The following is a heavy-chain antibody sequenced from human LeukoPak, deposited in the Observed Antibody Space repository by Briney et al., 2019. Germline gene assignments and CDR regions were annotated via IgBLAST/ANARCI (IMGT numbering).Heavy chain of an antibody. V-gene: IGHV3-33*01. CDR3: ARDVDAPYDLYFDY. D-gene: IGHD3-3*01. CDR2: IWYDGSNK. J-gene: IGHJ4*02. CDR1: GFTFSSYG. Sequence: PGGSLRLSCAASGFTFSSYGMHWVRQAPGKGLEWVAVIWYDGSNKYYADSVKGRFTISRDNSKNTLYLQMNSLRAEDTAVYYCARDVDAPYDLYFDYWGQGTLVTVSS.